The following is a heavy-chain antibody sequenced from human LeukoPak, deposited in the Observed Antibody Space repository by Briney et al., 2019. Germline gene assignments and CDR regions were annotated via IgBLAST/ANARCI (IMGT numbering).Heavy chain of an antibody. CDR2: INPTSGNT. D-gene: IGHD3-22*01. Sequence: ASVKVSCKASGYTFISNYMHWVRQAPGQGLEWMGIINPTSGNTSNAQKFQGRVTMTRDTSTSTVYMELSSLRSEDTAVYYCARGTAGYYYDSSGFLSWGQGTLVTVSS. J-gene: IGHJ4*02. CDR1: GYTFISNY. CDR3: ARGTAGYYYDSSGFLS. V-gene: IGHV1-46*01.